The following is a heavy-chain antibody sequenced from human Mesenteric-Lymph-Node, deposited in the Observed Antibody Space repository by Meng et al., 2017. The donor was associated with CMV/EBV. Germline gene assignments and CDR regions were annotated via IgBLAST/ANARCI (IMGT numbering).Heavy chain of an antibody. V-gene: IGHV3-33*06. D-gene: IGHD6-13*01. CDR2: IWYDGRNK. Sequence: SGFAFIGYGMHWVRQAPGKVLEWVAVIWYDGRNKYYADSVKGRFTISRDNSKNTLYLQMNSLRAEDTAVYYCAKGRDTAAGTAYFDYWGQGTLVTVSS. CDR3: AKGRDTAAGTAYFDY. J-gene: IGHJ4*02. CDR1: GFAFIGYG.